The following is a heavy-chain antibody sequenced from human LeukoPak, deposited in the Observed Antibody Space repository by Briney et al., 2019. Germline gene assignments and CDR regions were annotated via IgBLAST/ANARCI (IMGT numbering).Heavy chain of an antibody. CDR3: ARETSVSTIDYYYYYMDV. J-gene: IGHJ6*03. CDR2: ISNDGSYK. D-gene: IGHD4-17*01. Sequence: RSGGSLRLSCVGSGFTFSSFGLYWVRQAPGKGLEWVAVISNDGSYKFYADSVKGRITISRDNSKNTLYLEMNSLRGEDTAVYYCARETSVSTIDYYYYYMDVWGKGTTVTISS. V-gene: IGHV3-30*03. CDR1: GFTFSSFG.